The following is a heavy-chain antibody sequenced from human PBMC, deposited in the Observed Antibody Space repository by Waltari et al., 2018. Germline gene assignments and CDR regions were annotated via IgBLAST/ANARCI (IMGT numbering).Heavy chain of an antibody. CDR1: GGSFSGDY. CDR2: INHSGST. J-gene: IGHJ3*02. V-gene: IGHV4-34*01. D-gene: IGHD6-13*01. Sequence: QVQLQQWGAGLLKPSETLSLTCAVYGGSFSGDYWSWIRQPPGKGLEWIGEINHSGSTNYNPSLKSRVTISVDTSKNQFSLKLSSVTAADTAVYYCAGEAQLGAFDIWGQGTMVTVSS. CDR3: AGEAQLGAFDI.